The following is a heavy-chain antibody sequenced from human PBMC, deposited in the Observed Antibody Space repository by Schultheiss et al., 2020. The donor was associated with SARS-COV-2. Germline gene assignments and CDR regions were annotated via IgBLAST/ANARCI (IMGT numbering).Heavy chain of an antibody. D-gene: IGHD2-8*01. V-gene: IGHV3-64D*09. CDR1: GFTFSSYA. J-gene: IGHJ4*02. CDR2: ISSNGGST. CDR3: VNKWY. Sequence: GGSLRLSCSASGFTFSSYAMHWVRQAPGKGLEYVSAISSNGGSTHYADSVKGRFTISRDNSKSTMYLQTSRLTPEDTAVYYCVNKWYWGQGTLVTVSS.